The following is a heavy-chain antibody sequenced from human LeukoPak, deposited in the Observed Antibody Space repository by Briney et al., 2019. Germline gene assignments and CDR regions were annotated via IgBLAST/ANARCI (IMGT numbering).Heavy chain of an antibody. CDR3: ARAYNYNYAY. CDR2: IYTGGST. D-gene: IGHD1-7*01. CDR1: GFTVSSND. J-gene: IGHJ4*02. V-gene: IGHV3-66*02. Sequence: PGGSLRLSCAVSGFTVSSNDMSWIRQAPGEGLEWVSLIYTGGSTYYADSVKGRFTISRDNSKKTLYLQMNSLRPEDTAVYYCARAYNYNYAYWGQGILVTVSS.